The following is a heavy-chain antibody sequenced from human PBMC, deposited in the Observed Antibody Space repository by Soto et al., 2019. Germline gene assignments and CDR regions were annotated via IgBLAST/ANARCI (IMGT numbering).Heavy chain of an antibody. Sequence: EVQLVESGGGLVQPGGSLRLSCAASGFTFSSYAMHWVRQAPGKGLEYVSAISSNGGSTYYANSVKGRFTISRDNSKTTLYLQMGSLRAEDMAVYYCARANLPNYDILTGYFDYWGQGTLVTVSS. CDR3: ARANLPNYDILTGYFDY. D-gene: IGHD3-9*01. CDR2: ISSNGGST. V-gene: IGHV3-64*01. CDR1: GFTFSSYA. J-gene: IGHJ4*02.